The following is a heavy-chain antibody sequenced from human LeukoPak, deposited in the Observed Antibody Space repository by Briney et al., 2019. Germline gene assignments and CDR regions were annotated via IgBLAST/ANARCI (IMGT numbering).Heavy chain of an antibody. J-gene: IGHJ4*02. Sequence: GSLRLSCAASGFTFSSYGMHWVRQAPGKGLEWVAFIRYDGSNKYYADSVKGRFTISRDNSKNTLYLQMNSLRAEDTAVYYCAKMSYGSGSYLPLDYWGQGTLVTVSS. CDR1: GFTFSSYG. CDR3: AKMSYGSGSYLPLDY. D-gene: IGHD3-10*01. V-gene: IGHV3-30*02. CDR2: IRYDGSNK.